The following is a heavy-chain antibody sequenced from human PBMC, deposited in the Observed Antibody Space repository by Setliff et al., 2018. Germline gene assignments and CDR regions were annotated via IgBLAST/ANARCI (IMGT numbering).Heavy chain of an antibody. CDR1: GGSISSYY. CDR3: ARSFSRREKFLLDY. Sequence: PSETLSLTCTVSGGSISSYYWSWIRQPPGKGLEWIGYIYYSGSTDSHPSLKSRVTISMDTSKNQFSLKVSSVTAADTAVYYCARSFSRREKFLLDYWGQGALVTVSS. CDR2: IYYSGST. J-gene: IGHJ4*02. V-gene: IGHV4-59*12.